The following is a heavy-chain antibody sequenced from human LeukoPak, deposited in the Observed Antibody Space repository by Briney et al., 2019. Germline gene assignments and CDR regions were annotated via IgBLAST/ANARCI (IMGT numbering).Heavy chain of an antibody. V-gene: IGHV3-48*04. CDR3: AREGVDIVVVPAANWFDP. Sequence: RAGGSLRLSCAASGFTFSSYSMNWVRQAPGKGLEWVSSISSSSSTIYYADSVKGRFTISRDNAKNSLYLQMNSLRAEDTAVYYCAREGVDIVVVPAANWFDPWGQGTLVTVSS. D-gene: IGHD2-2*03. CDR1: GFTFSSYS. CDR2: ISSSSSTI. J-gene: IGHJ5*02.